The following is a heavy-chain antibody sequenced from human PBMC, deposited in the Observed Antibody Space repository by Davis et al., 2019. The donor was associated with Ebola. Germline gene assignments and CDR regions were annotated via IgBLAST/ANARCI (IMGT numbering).Heavy chain of an antibody. Sequence: PGGSLRLSCAASGFTFSSYWMSWVRQAPGKGLEWVANIKQDGSEKYYVDSVKGRFTISRDNSKNTLYVQMNSLRAEDTAVYYCARPSWGPYYYYYAMDVWGKGTTVTVSS. D-gene: IGHD7-27*01. CDR3: ARPSWGPYYYYYAMDV. CDR2: IKQDGSEK. V-gene: IGHV3-7*01. CDR1: GFTFSSYW. J-gene: IGHJ6*04.